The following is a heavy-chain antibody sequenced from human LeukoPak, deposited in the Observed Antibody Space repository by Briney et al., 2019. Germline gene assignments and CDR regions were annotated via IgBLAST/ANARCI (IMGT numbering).Heavy chain of an antibody. D-gene: IGHD3-22*01. J-gene: IGHJ5*02. CDR2: IRSKAYGGTT. Sequence: GGSLRLSCTASGFTFGDYAMSWFRQAPGKGLVWVGFIRSKAYGGTTEYAASVKGRFTISRDDSKSIAYLQMNSLKTEDTAVYYCTRGGPDSSGYYLDWFDPWGQGTLVTVSS. CDR1: GFTFGDYA. CDR3: TRGGPDSSGYYLDWFDP. V-gene: IGHV3-49*03.